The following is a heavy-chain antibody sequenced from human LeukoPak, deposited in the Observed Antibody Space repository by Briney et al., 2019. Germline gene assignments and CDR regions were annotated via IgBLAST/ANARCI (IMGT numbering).Heavy chain of an antibody. CDR3: ARENRRGYYGSGSYYPYYYYMDV. CDR1: GYTFTSYG. CDR2: ISAYNGNT. Sequence: GASVKVSCKASGYTFTSYGISWVRQAPGQGLEWMGWISAYNGNTNYARKLQGRVTMTTDTSTSTAYMELRSLRSDDTAVYYCARENRRGYYGSGSYYPYYYYMDVWGKGTTVTISS. V-gene: IGHV1-18*01. D-gene: IGHD3-10*01. J-gene: IGHJ6*03.